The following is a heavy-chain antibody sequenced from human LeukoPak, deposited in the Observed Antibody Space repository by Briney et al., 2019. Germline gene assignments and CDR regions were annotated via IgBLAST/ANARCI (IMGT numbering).Heavy chain of an antibody. CDR3: ARRSQAGGTGIGY. D-gene: IGHD6-19*01. V-gene: IGHV1-8*01. Sequence: GASVKVSCKASGYTFTSYDINWVRQATGRGLEWMGWMNPNSGNTGSAQKFQGRLTMTRNTSISTAYVELSSLRSEDTAVYYCARRSQAGGTGIGYWGQGTLVTVSS. CDR2: MNPNSGNT. J-gene: IGHJ4*02. CDR1: GYTFTSYD.